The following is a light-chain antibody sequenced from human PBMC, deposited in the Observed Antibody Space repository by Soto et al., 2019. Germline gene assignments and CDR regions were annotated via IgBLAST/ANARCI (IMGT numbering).Light chain of an antibody. CDR2: GNT. J-gene: IGLJ1*01. CDR3: QSYDISLRGYV. CDR1: SSNIGSGYD. V-gene: IGLV1-40*01. Sequence: QTVVTQPPSVSGAPGQRVTISCTGTSSNIGSGYDVHWYQHLPGTAPKLLIYGNTIRPSGVPDRFSGSKSGTSASLAITGLQAEDDADYYCQSYDISLRGYVFGTGTKLTVL.